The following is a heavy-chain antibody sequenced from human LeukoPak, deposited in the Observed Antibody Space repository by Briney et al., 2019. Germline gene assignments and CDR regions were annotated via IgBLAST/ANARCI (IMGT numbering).Heavy chain of an antibody. CDR2: INHSGST. J-gene: IGHJ3*02. Sequence: PSATLSLTCAVYGGSFSGYYWSWIRQPPGKGMEWMGEINHSGSTNYNPSLKSRVTISVDTSKNQFSLKLSSVTAADTAVYYCARGCSGSYYVIWGQGTMVTVSS. D-gene: IGHD1-26*01. CDR1: GGSFSGYY. CDR3: ARGCSGSYYVI. V-gene: IGHV4-34*01.